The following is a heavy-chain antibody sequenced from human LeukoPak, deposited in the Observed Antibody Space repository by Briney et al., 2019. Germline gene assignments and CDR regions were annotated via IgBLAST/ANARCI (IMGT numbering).Heavy chain of an antibody. J-gene: IGHJ6*04. V-gene: IGHV4-34*01. CDR2: VNHSGST. CDR1: GGSFSGYY. D-gene: IGHD6-6*01. Sequence: PSETLSLTCAVYGGSFSGYYWSWIRQPPGKGLEWIGEVNHSGSTNYNPSLKSRVTISVDTSKNQFSLKLSSVTAADTAVYYCARDRDIHSKPSIEVGIDVWGKGTTVTVSS. CDR3: ARDRDIHSKPSIEVGIDV.